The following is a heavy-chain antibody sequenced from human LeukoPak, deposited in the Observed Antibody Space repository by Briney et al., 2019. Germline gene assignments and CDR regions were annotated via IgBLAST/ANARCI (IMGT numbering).Heavy chain of an antibody. J-gene: IGHJ4*02. CDR1: GFTFSSYS. CDR3: ARDTGDFWSGSHPFDY. D-gene: IGHD3-3*01. CDR2: ISSSSSYI. V-gene: IGHV3-21*01. Sequence: GGSLRLSCAASGFTFSSYSMNWVRQAPGKGLEWVSSISSSSSYIYYADSVKGRFTIFRDNAKNSLYLQMNSLRAEDTAVYYCARDTGDFWSGSHPFDYWGQGTLVTVSS.